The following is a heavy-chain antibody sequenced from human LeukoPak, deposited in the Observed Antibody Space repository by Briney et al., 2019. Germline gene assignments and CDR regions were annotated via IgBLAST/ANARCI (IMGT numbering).Heavy chain of an antibody. D-gene: IGHD1-26*01. J-gene: IGHJ2*01. CDR3: ARSLRELLWHNKKSCWYFDL. Sequence: PSETLSLTCAVYGGSFSGYYWSWIRQPAGKGLEWIGRIYTSGSTNYNPSLKSRVTMSVDTSKNQFSLKLSSVTAADTAVYYCARSLRELLWHNKKSCWYFDLWGRGTLVTVSS. V-gene: IGHV4-59*10. CDR1: GGSFSGYY. CDR2: IYTSGST.